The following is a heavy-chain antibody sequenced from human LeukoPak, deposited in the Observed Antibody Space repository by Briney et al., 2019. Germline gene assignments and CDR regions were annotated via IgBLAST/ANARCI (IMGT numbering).Heavy chain of an antibody. CDR2: ICYRGST. V-gene: IGHV4-31*03. CDR3: ARDAREYCSGGSCYSGLDY. CDR1: GGSISSGGYY. D-gene: IGHD2-15*01. Sequence: SETLSLTRTVSGGSISSGGYYWRWIRQHPGKGLEWIGYICYRGSTYYNPSLKSRVTISVDTSKSHFSLKLSSVTAADTAVYYCARDAREYCSGGSCYSGLDYWGQGTLVTVSS. J-gene: IGHJ4*02.